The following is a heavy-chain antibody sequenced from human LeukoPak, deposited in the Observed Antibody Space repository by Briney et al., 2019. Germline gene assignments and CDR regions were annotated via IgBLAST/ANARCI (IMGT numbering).Heavy chain of an antibody. Sequence: SETLSLTCTVSQYSISSNYYWGWIRQPPGKGLEWIGSIYHSGSTYYNPSLKSRVTISVDTSKNQFSLKLTSVTAADTAVYYCARSSGYMSYWGQGTLVTVSS. V-gene: IGHV4-38-2*02. D-gene: IGHD3-22*01. CDR1: QYSISSNYY. CDR2: IYHSGST. J-gene: IGHJ4*02. CDR3: ARSSGYMSY.